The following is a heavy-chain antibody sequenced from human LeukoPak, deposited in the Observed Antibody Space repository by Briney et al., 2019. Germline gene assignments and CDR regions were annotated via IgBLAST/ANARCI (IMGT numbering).Heavy chain of an antibody. V-gene: IGHV3-9*01. Sequence: GRSLRLSCAASGFTFDDYAMHWVRQAPGKGLEWVSGISWNSGSIGYADSVKGRFTISRDNAKNSLYLQMNSLRAEDTALYYCAKDRIAVAPHDAFDIWGQGTMVNVSS. CDR2: ISWNSGSI. CDR1: GFTFDDYA. J-gene: IGHJ3*02. CDR3: AKDRIAVAPHDAFDI. D-gene: IGHD6-19*01.